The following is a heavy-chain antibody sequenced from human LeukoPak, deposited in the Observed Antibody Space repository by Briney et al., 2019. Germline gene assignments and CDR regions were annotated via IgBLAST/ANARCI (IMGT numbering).Heavy chain of an antibody. CDR1: GGSFSGYY. Sequence: SETLSLTCAVYGGSFSGYYWRWIRQPPGKGLEWVGEMNHSGSTNYNPSLKSRVTISVDTSKNQFSLKLSSVTAADTAVFYCAREPNYFYYYYGMDVWGQGTTVTVSS. CDR3: AREPNYFYYYYGMDV. D-gene: IGHD1-14*01. J-gene: IGHJ6*02. CDR2: MNHSGST. V-gene: IGHV4-34*01.